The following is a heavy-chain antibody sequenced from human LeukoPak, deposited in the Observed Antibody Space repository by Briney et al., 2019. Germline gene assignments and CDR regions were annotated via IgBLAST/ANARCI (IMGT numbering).Heavy chain of an antibody. Sequence: PSETLSLTCTVSGGSISNYFWSWIRQPPGTGLEWIGYIYYSGSTNYNPSLESRVFISVDTSKNQFSLKLNSVTAADTAVYYCARDRYTYGTGIGYWGQGTLVTVSS. CDR2: IYYSGST. CDR1: GGSISNYF. J-gene: IGHJ4*02. V-gene: IGHV4-59*01. CDR3: ARDRYTYGTGIGY. D-gene: IGHD5-18*01.